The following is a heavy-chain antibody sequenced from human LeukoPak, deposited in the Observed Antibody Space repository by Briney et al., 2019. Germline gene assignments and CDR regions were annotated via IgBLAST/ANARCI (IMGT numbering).Heavy chain of an antibody. J-gene: IGHJ6*03. D-gene: IGHD3-10*01. Sequence: GGSLRLSCAASGFMFSSYTMNWVRQAPGKGLEWVSYILSSSATIYYADSVEGRFTISRDNAKNSLYLEMNSLRAEDTAVYYCARVTETWFGGPGYMDVWGKGTTVTVSS. CDR2: ILSSSATI. CDR3: ARVTETWFGGPGYMDV. CDR1: GFMFSSYT. V-gene: IGHV3-48*01.